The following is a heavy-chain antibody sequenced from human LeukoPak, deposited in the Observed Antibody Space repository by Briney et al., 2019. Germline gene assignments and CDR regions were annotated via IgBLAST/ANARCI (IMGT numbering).Heavy chain of an antibody. D-gene: IGHD6-13*01. J-gene: IGHJ4*02. V-gene: IGHV1-8*01. CDR3: ASTGSSWYDGGGHY. CDR2: MNPNSGNT. Sequence: ASVKVPCKASGYTFTSYDINWVRQATGQGLEWMGWMNPNSGNTGYAQKFQGRVTMTRNTSISTAYMELSSLRSEDTAVYYCASTGSSWYDGGGHYWGQGTLVTVSS. CDR1: GYTFTSYD.